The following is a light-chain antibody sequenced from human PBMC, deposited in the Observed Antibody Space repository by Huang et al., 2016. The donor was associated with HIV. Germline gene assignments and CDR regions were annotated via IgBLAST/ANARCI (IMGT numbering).Light chain of an antibody. V-gene: IGKV3-11*01. J-gene: IGKJ5*01. CDR1: QNINDF. CDR3: QQRSTWPRSIT. Sequence: EIVLTQSPATLSLSPGERATVSGRASQNINDFLAWYQQTPGQPPRLLIYDASTRASGIPARFSGNGSGTHFTLMISSLEPEDFAIYYCQQRSTWPRSITFGQGTRLEI. CDR2: DAS.